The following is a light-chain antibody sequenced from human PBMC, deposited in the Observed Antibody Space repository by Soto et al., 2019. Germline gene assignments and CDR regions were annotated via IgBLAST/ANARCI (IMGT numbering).Light chain of an antibody. V-gene: IGKV1-39*01. CDR3: QQSYSTPQT. CDR2: AAS. J-gene: IGKJ1*01. CDR1: QSISNH. Sequence: DIQMTQSPSSLSASVGDRVTITCRASQSISNHLHWYQQKPGKAPNLLIYAASSSQGGVPSRFSGSGSGTDFTLTISSLQFEDFATYYCQQSYSTPQTFGQGTKVEIK.